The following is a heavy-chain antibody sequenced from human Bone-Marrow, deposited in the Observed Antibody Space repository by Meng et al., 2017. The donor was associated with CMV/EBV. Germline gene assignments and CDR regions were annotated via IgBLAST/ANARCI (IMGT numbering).Heavy chain of an antibody. V-gene: IGHV1-8*01. D-gene: IGHD2-8*02. CDR2: MNPNSGNT. J-gene: IGHJ5*02. CDR3: TRDGHTGRHGWRYDTGWFDP. Sequence: ASVKVSCKASGYTFTSYDINWVRQASGQGLEWMGWMNPNSGNTGYAQNFQGRLSMTISTSTSTAYMELNSLRSEDTAVYYCTRDGHTGRHGWRYDTGWFDPWGQGTLVTVSS. CDR1: GYTFTSYD.